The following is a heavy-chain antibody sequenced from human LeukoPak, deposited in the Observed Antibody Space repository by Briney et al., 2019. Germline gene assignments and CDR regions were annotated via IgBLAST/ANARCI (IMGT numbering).Heavy chain of an antibody. CDR2: ISGSSSYT. Sequence: PGGSPRLSCAASGFTFSVYYMSWIRQAPGKGLEWVSYISGSSSYTNYADSVKGRFTISGDNAKNSLYLQMNSLRAEDTAVYYCARDTHRSGCDYWGQGTLVTVSS. V-gene: IGHV3-11*05. J-gene: IGHJ4*02. CDR1: GFTFSVYY. CDR3: ARDTHRSGCDY. D-gene: IGHD6-19*01.